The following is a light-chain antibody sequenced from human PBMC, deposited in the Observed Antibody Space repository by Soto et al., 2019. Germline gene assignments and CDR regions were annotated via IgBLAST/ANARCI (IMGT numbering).Light chain of an antibody. J-gene: IGLJ3*02. CDR3: NSYAGSNNWV. Sequence: QSVLTQPPSASGSPGQSVTISCTGTSSDVGGLNSVSWYQQHPGKAPKLMIYEVNKRPSGVPVRFSGSKSGNTASLTVSGLQAEEEADYYCNSYAGSNNWVFGGGTKLTVL. CDR2: EVN. CDR1: SSDVGGLNS. V-gene: IGLV2-8*01.